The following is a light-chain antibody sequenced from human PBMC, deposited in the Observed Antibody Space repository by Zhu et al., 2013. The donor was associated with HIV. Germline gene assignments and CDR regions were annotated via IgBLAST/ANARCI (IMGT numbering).Light chain of an antibody. CDR3: QQRSN. Sequence: EIVMTQSPATLSVSPGERATLSCRASQSVSSNLAWYQQKPGQAPRLLIYDASHRATDIPVRFSGSGSGTDFTLTISSLEPDDFAVYYCQQRSNFGQGTRLEIK. V-gene: IGKV3-11*01. CDR2: DAS. CDR1: QSVSSN. J-gene: IGKJ5*01.